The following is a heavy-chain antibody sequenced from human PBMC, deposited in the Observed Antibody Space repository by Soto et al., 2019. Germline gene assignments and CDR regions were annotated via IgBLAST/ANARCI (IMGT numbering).Heavy chain of an antibody. V-gene: IGHV3-53*01. CDR1: GFTVSSNY. Sequence: EVQLVESGGGLIQPGGSLRLSCAASGFTVSSNYMSWVRQAPGKGLEWVSVIYSGGSTYYADSVKGRFTISRDNSKNTLYLQMNSLRAEDTAVYYCARANLYYYYGMDVWGQGTTVTVSS. J-gene: IGHJ6*02. CDR3: ARANLYYYYGMDV. CDR2: IYSGGST.